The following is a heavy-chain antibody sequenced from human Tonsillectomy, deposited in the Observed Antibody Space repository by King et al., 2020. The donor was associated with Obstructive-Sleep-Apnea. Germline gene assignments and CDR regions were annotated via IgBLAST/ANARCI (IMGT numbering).Heavy chain of an antibody. V-gene: IGHV3-21*01. CDR1: GFTFSSYS. CDR2: ISSSSSYI. Sequence: VQLVESGGGLVKPGGSLRLSCAASGFTFSSYSMNWVRQAPGKGLEWVSSISSSSSYIYYADSVKGRFTISRDNAKNSLYLQMNSLRAEDTAVCYCARDRDQTGGKTFDYWGQGTLVTVSS. J-gene: IGHJ4*02. CDR3: ARDRDQTGGKTFDY. D-gene: IGHD1-26*01.